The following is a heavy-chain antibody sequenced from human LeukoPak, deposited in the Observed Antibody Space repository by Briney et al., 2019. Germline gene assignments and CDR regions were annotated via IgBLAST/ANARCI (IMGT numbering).Heavy chain of an antibody. Sequence: GGSLRLSCAASGFTFGSYSMNWVRQAPGKGLEWVSYISNSGSTTDYADSVKGRFTISRDNAKNSLYLQMNSLRAEDTAVYYCSRLRGYSYGYADCWGQGTLVTVSS. CDR1: GFTFGSYS. D-gene: IGHD5-18*01. V-gene: IGHV3-48*04. J-gene: IGHJ4*02. CDR2: ISNSGSTT. CDR3: SRLRGYSYGYADC.